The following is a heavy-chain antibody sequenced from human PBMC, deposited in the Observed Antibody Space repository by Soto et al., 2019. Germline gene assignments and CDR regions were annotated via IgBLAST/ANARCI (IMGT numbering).Heavy chain of an antibody. CDR2: INHSGST. Sequence: ETLSLTCAVYGGSFSGYYWSWIRQPPGKGLEWIGEINHSGSTNYNPSLKSRVTISVDTSKNQFSLKLSSVTAADTAVYYCARAEDSVNWFDPWGQGTLVTVSS. J-gene: IGHJ5*02. CDR3: ARAEDSVNWFDP. D-gene: IGHD2-15*01. CDR1: GGSFSGYY. V-gene: IGHV4-34*01.